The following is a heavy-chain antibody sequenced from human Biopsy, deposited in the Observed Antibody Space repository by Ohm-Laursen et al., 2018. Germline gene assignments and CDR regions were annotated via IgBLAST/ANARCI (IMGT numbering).Heavy chain of an antibody. D-gene: IGHD2-21*02. V-gene: IGHV1-2*06. CDR1: GYTFTDDQ. CDR3: SREQHYYSA. CDR2: VNPKKGDT. Sequence: ASVKASCKPTGYTFTDDQIHWVREAPGQGLEWMGLVNPKKGDTRNAQKFQGRVTMTSDVSVATAYMELTGLTSDDTAVYFCSREQHYYSAWGQGTLVTVSS. J-gene: IGHJ5*02.